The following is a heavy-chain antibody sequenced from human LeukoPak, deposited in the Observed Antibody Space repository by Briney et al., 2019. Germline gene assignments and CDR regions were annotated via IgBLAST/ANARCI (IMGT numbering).Heavy chain of an antibody. Sequence: GGSLKLSCAVSGFTFSGSTMHWVRQASRKGLEWVGRIRNTANNYATAYAASLKGRFTISRDDSKSTAYLQMNSLRTEDTAVYYCTAYCLGTSCHSSVDSWGQGTLVTVSS. V-gene: IGHV3-73*01. CDR3: TAYCLGTSCHSSVDS. D-gene: IGHD2-2*01. J-gene: IGHJ4*02. CDR1: GFTFSGST. CDR2: IRNTANNYAT.